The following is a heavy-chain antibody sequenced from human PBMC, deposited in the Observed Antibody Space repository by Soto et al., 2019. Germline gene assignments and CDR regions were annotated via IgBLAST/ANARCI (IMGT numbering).Heavy chain of an antibody. CDR1: GFSFSAYY. D-gene: IGHD2-8*01. CDR2: ISFNGDVT. V-gene: IGHV3-11*01. J-gene: IGHJ6*02. CDR3: ARENGHPGHNYAMDV. Sequence: GGSLRLSCAASGFSFSAYYMSWIRQAPGKGLEWVSYISFNGDVTRYSDSVEGRFTVSRDNAKKSLYLQMNSLRVEDTAVYYCARENGHPGHNYAMDVWGQGTTVTVSS.